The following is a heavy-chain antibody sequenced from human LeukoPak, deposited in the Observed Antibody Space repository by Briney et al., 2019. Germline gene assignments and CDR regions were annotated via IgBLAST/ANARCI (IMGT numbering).Heavy chain of an antibody. V-gene: IGHV1-2*02. Sequence: ASVKVSCKASGYTFTVYYMHGVRQAPGQGLEWMGWINPNSGRTNYAQKFQGRVTMTSDTSISTAYMELRSLRSDDTAVYYCARVTVTSYDSSGLDYWGQGTLVTVSS. CDR3: ARVTVTSYDSSGLDY. D-gene: IGHD3-22*01. J-gene: IGHJ4*02. CDR2: INPNSGRT. CDR1: GYTFTVYY.